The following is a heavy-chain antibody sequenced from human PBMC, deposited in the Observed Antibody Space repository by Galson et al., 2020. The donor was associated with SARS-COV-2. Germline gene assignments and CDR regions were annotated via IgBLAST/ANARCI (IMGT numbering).Heavy chain of an antibody. V-gene: IGHV4-59*01. D-gene: IGHD3-22*01. J-gene: IGHJ3*02. Sequence: SETLSLTCTVSGGSIRSYYWSWIRQSPGGGLEWIGYIYYTGTTKNNPYLAIRVTIPVDTSKDQYSLKLKSVTAADTGVYYCAREEYYYETTGAPSIAFDIWGQGTMVTVSS. CDR3: AREEYYYETTGAPSIAFDI. CDR2: IYYTGTT. CDR1: GGSIRSYY.